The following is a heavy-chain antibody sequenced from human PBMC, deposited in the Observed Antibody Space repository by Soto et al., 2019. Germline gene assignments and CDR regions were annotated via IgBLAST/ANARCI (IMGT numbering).Heavy chain of an antibody. D-gene: IGHD6-13*01. J-gene: IGHJ4*02. CDR3: VRDSGAKLSSS. V-gene: IGHV1-69*13. CDR1: GGTFSSYR. CDR2: IVPIYRTA. Sequence: GASVKVSCKASGGTFSSYRINLVRQAPGQGLEWVGGIVPIYRTADYAQKFQGRVTITADESARTSYMELRSLKSQDTAVYYCVRDSGAKLSSSWGQGTLVTVSS.